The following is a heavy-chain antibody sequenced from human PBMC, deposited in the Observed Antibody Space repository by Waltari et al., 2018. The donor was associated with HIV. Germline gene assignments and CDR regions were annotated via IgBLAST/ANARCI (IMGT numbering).Heavy chain of an antibody. CDR2: LEQHGEA. V-gene: IGHV3-53*01. CDR3: TRSRFNNPDF. J-gene: IGHJ4*02. D-gene: IGHD1-20*01. Sequence: VQSGGGLSQPGGSLRLSCSASGFVGGDNSLTVALQAPGRGLESVSLLEQHGEAYYANYVRGRFSISRDTSTGTLHLQMDNLRVEDTAMYYCTRSRFNNPDFWGRGTLVTVSS. CDR1: GFVGGDNS.